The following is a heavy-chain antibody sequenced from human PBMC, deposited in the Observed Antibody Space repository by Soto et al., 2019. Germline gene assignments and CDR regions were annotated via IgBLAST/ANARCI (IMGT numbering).Heavy chain of an antibody. V-gene: IGHV3-9*01. D-gene: IGHD3-22*01. CDR3: VKDTYYDSSGYPDY. CDR1: GFTFDDYA. CDR2: ISWNSGSI. Sequence: EVQLVESGGGLVQPGRSLRLSCAASGFTFDDYAMHWVRQAPGKGLEWVSGISWNSGSIGYSDSVKGRFTISRDNAKNPLYLQMNRLRAEDTALYYCVKDTYYDSSGYPDYWGQGTLVTVSS. J-gene: IGHJ4*02.